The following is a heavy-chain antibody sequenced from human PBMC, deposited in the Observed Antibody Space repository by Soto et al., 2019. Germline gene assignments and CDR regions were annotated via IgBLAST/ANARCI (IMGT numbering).Heavy chain of an antibody. CDR1: GFSLSIKGMR. D-gene: IGHD3-16*01. J-gene: IGHJ4*02. Sequence: SGPTLVNPTQTLTLTCTFSGFSLSIKGMRVSWIRQPPGKALEWLARIDWDDDKFYSPSLRTRLAISKGTYKNQVVLTMTNVDPMDTATYYCARSPGGFTVDTYFFEYWGQGTLVIVS. CDR3: ARSPGGFTVDTYFFEY. V-gene: IGHV2-70*04. CDR2: IDWDDDK.